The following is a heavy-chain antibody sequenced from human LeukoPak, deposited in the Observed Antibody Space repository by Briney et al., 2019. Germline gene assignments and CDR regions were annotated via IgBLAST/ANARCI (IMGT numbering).Heavy chain of an antibody. J-gene: IGHJ4*02. CDR1: GGSISSYY. CDR2: IYDSGST. CDR3: ARKPSGSSRYDY. Sequence: SETMSLTCTVSGGSISSYYWTWVRQPPGKGLERIGFIYDSGSTYYNPSRKSRVTISLDTSKNQFSLKMSSVTAADTAEYYCARKPSGSSRYDYWGQGTRVTVSS. D-gene: IGHD6-25*01. V-gene: IGHV4-59*01.